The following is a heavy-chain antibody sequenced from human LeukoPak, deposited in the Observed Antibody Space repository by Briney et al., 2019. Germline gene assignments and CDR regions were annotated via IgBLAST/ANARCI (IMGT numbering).Heavy chain of an antibody. CDR2: INHSGST. V-gene: IGHV4-34*01. CDR1: GRSPGAYY. Sequence: SQTLSPTCAVYGRSPGAYYWSWIRQPPGKGLEWIGEINHSGSTNYNPSLKSRVTISVDTSKTQFSLKLSSVTAADTAVYYCARGPSIAAGVSGEKEGFDYWGQGTLVTVSS. CDR3: ARGPSIAAGVSGEKEGFDY. D-gene: IGHD6-13*01. J-gene: IGHJ4*02.